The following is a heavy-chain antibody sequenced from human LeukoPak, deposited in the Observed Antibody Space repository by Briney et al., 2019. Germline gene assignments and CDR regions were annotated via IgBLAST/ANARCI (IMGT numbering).Heavy chain of an antibody. CDR2: IKSKTDGGTT. CDR3: TTDQHPHYYDSSGYYYEAY. V-gene: IGHV3-15*01. D-gene: IGHD3-22*01. CDR1: GFTFSNAW. J-gene: IGHJ4*02. Sequence: GGSLRLSCAASGFTFSNAWMSWVRQAPGKGLEWVGRIKSKTDGGTTDYAAPVKGRFTISRDDSKNTLYLQMNSLKTEDTAVYYCTTDQHPHYYDSSGYYYEAYWGQGTLVTVSS.